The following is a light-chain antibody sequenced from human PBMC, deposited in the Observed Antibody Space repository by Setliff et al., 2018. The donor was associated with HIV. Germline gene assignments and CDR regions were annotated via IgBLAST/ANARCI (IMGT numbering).Light chain of an antibody. V-gene: IGLV2-14*03. Sequence: QSALTQPASVSGSPGQTITISCTGTSSGIGGYNYVSWYQQHPGEAPKLIIYNVYNRPSGISSRFSGSKSGNTASLSISELRAEDETDYYCTSYTGGNTRIFGTGTKVTVL. CDR1: SSGIGGYNY. J-gene: IGLJ1*01. CDR2: NVY. CDR3: TSYTGGNTRI.